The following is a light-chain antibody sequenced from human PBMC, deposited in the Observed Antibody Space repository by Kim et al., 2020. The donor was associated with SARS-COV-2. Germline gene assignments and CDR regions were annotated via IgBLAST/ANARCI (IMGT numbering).Light chain of an antibody. CDR1: QSVTSDY. V-gene: IGKV3-20*01. Sequence: PGEGATRSCRASQSVTSDYLAWFQQKPGQPPRLLIYGASTRATGIPDKFSGSGSGTDFTLTISRLEPEDFAVYYCQQYGRSPDTFGQGTKLEI. J-gene: IGKJ2*01. CDR2: GAS. CDR3: QQYGRSPDT.